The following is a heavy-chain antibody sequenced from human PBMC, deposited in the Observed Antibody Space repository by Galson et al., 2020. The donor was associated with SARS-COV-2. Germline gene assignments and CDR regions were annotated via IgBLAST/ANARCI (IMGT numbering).Heavy chain of an antibody. CDR3: ARGSTVTTFYYYYVRDV. J-gene: IGHJ6*02. CDR1: GGSFSGYY. V-gene: IGHV4-34*01. CDR2: INHSGST. Sequence: SQTLSLTCAVYGGSFSGYYWSWIRQPPGKGLEWIGEINHSGSTNYNPSLKSRVTISVDTSKNQFSLKLSSVTAADTAVYYCARGSTVTTFYYYYVRDVWGQGTTVTVSS. D-gene: IGHD4-17*01.